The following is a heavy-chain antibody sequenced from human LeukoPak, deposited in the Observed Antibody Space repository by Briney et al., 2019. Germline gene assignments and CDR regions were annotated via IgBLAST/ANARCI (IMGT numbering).Heavy chain of an antibody. J-gene: IGHJ4*02. CDR1: GFTFSSYA. D-gene: IGHD2-2*02. V-gene: IGHV3-23*01. Sequence: PGGSLRLSCAASGFTFSSYAMSWVRQAPGKGLEWVSAISGSGGSTYYADSAKGRFTISRDNSKNTLCLQMNSLRAEDTAVYYCAKEYQLLYAVDYWGQGTLVTVSS. CDR3: AKEYQLLYAVDY. CDR2: ISGSGGST.